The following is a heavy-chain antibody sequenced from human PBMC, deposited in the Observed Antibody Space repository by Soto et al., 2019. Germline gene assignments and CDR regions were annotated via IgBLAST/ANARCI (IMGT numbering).Heavy chain of an antibody. D-gene: IGHD3-16*01. J-gene: IGHJ6*02. CDR1: GGSFSSYA. CDR2: IVPVLGTS. V-gene: IGHV1-69*01. Sequence: QGQLEQSGAEVRKPGSSVKVSCTASGGSFSSYAISWLRQAPGQGLEWMGGIVPVLGTSHSAQKFQGRVTFSTDDSTTTAYMELSSLRCEDTAVYYCARDSPGGGYYYGMDVWGQGTTVTVSS. CDR3: ARDSPGGGYYYGMDV.